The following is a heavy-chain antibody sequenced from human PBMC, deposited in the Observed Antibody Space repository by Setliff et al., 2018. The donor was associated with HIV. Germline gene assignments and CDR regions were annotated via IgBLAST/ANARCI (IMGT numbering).Heavy chain of an antibody. CDR3: ARLRLYNSALDY. J-gene: IGHJ4*02. V-gene: IGHV3-30*04. Sequence: GGSLRLSCAASGFTFSNSAMHWVRQAPGKGLGWVAGISYDGSNKYYTDSVKGRFTISRDNSKNTLYLQMNSLRAEDSAVYYCARLRLYNSALDYWGQGTLVTVSS. CDR2: ISYDGSNK. D-gene: IGHD3-10*01. CDR1: GFTFSNSA.